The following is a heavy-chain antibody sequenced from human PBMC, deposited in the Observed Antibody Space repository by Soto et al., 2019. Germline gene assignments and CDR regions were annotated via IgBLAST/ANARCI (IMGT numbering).Heavy chain of an antibody. V-gene: IGHV4-34*01. CDR1: GGSFSGYY. CDR3: ARHWAATDWFDP. CDR2: INHSGST. D-gene: IGHD6-13*01. J-gene: IGHJ5*02. Sequence: SETLSLTCAVYGGSFSGYYWNWIRQPPGKGLEWIGEINHSGSTNYNPSLKSRVTISADTSKNQFSLKVSSVTAADTAVYYCARHWAATDWFDPWGQGTLVTVSS.